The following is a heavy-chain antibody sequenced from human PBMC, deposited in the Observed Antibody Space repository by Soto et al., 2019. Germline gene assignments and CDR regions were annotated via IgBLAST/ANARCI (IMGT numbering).Heavy chain of an antibody. Sequence: QVQLQESGPGLVKPSETLSLTCIVSGGSISSFYWSWIRQPPGKGLEWVGGIYYNGSATYNPSLKSRVTMSVDMSKNRLFLTLNSVTAADTAVYYCARSFYPWGQGTLVTVSS. J-gene: IGHJ5*02. CDR3: ARSFYP. CDR2: IYYNGSA. V-gene: IGHV4-59*01. CDR1: GGSISSFY.